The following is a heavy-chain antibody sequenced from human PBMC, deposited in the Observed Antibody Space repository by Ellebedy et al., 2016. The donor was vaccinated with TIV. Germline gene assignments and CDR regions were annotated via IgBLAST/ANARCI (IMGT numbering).Heavy chain of an antibody. D-gene: IGHD6-13*01. CDR3: ARGSLLAADGTFGVEVFDI. CDR1: GGSISGDY. Sequence: MPSETLSLTCTGSGGSISGDYLTRIRQAPRKGLEWIGFASYGGTTNYNPSLRSRVTISVDTSKNQFSLKLNSVTAADTAVYFCARGSLLAADGTFGVEVFDIWGQGTLVTVSS. V-gene: IGHV4-59*08. CDR2: ASYGGTT. J-gene: IGHJ3*02.